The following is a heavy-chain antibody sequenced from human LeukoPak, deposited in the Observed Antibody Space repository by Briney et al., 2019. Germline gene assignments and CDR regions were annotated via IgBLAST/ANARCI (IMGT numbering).Heavy chain of an antibody. D-gene: IGHD3-22*01. J-gene: IGHJ4*02. V-gene: IGHV3-7*01. CDR3: AREYEGPRLLLDSFDY. CDR2: IKQDGSEK. Sequence: GGSLRLSCAASGFTFSSYWMSWVRRAPGKGLEWVANIKQDGSEKYYVDSVKGRFTISRDNAKNSLYLQMNSLRAEDTAVYYCAREYEGPRLLLDSFDYWGQGTLVTVSS. CDR1: GFTFSSYW.